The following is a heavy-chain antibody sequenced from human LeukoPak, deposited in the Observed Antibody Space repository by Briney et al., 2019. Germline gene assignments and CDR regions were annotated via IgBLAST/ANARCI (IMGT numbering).Heavy chain of an antibody. D-gene: IGHD3-22*01. Sequence: SETLSLTCTVSGGSISSGDYYWSWIRQPPGKGLEWIGYIYYSGSTYYNPSLKSQVTISVDTSKIHFSLKLSSVTAADTALYYCASSRRYYYGSSGYYAFDIWGQGTMVTVSS. V-gene: IGHV4-30-4*08. CDR3: ASSRRYYYGSSGYYAFDI. J-gene: IGHJ3*02. CDR2: IYYSGST. CDR1: GGSISSGDYY.